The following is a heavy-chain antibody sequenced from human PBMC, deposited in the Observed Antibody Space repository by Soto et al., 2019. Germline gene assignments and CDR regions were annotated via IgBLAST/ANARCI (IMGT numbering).Heavy chain of an antibody. D-gene: IGHD4-17*01. CDR3: ARDSTVTTLDY. Sequence: QVQLVQSGAEVKKPGASVKVSCKASGYTFTAYAISSVRQAPGQGLEWMGWISAYNGDTNYAQMLQGRVTMTTDTSTSTAYMELRSLRSDDTAVYYCARDSTVTTLDYWGQGTLVTVSS. J-gene: IGHJ4*02. CDR1: GYTFTAYA. V-gene: IGHV1-18*01. CDR2: ISAYNGDT.